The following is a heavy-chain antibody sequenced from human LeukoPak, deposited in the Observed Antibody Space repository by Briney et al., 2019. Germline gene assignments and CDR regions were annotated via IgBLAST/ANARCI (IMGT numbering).Heavy chain of an antibody. V-gene: IGHV3-23*01. CDR1: GFTFSSYA. CDR2: ISGSGVTT. D-gene: IGHD1-26*01. CDR3: AKRVVVGATSPYSDFQD. J-gene: IGHJ1*01. Sequence: GGSLRLSCVASGFTFSSYAMSWVRQAPGKGLEWVSAISGSGVTTHYAGSVKGRFSISRDNSKNTLYLQMNSLRAEDTALYYCAKRVVVGATSPYSDFQDWGQGTLVTVSS.